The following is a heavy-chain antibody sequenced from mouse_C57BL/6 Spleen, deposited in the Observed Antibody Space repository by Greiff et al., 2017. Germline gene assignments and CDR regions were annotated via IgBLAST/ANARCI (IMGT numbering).Heavy chain of an antibody. Sequence: EVQLQQSGTVLARPGASVKMSCKTSGYTFTSYWMHWVKQRPGQGLEWIGAIYPGNSDTSYNQKFKGKAKLTAVTSASTAYMELSSLTNEDSAVDYCTREATMITTSGLNYWGQGTTLTVSS. CDR3: TREATMITTSGLNY. CDR1: GYTFTSYW. V-gene: IGHV1-5*01. CDR2: IYPGNSDT. D-gene: IGHD2-4*01. J-gene: IGHJ2*01.